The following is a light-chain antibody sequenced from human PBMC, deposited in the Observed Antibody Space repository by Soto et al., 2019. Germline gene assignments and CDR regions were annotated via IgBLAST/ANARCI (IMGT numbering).Light chain of an antibody. Sequence: DIQMTQSPSSLSASVGDRVTITCRASQIISIYLNWYQQKPGKAPKLLIYAASNLRSGVPSRFSGSGSGTDFTLTISSLQPEDFATYYCQQSYSTLGTFGPGTKVDNK. CDR2: AAS. CDR1: QIISIY. CDR3: QQSYSTLGT. V-gene: IGKV1-39*01. J-gene: IGKJ3*01.